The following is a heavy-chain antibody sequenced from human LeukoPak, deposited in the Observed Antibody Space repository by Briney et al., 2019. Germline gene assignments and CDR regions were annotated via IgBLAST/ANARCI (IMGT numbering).Heavy chain of an antibody. CDR1: GYTFTGYY. D-gene: IGHD5-12*01. CDR3: ARDGPYMVATRGTLDY. Sequence: GASVKVSCKASGYTFTGYYMHWVRQAPGQGLEWMGIINPSGGSTSYAQKFQGRVTMTRDTSTSTVYMELSSLRSEDTAVYYCARDGPYMVATRGTLDYWGQGTLVTVSS. CDR2: INPSGGST. V-gene: IGHV1-46*01. J-gene: IGHJ4*02.